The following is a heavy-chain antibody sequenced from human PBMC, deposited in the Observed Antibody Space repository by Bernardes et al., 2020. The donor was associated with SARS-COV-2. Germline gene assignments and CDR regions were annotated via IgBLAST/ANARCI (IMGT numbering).Heavy chain of an antibody. CDR3: AIDASVSSRGYFDL. CDR2: IYHSGAT. CDR1: GGSIGSNNW. Sequence: SETLSLTCAVSGGSIGSNNWWTWVRQPPGKGPEWFGEIYHSGATYYNPSLEGRVTISVDMSKNLFSLTLTSVTAADTAVYYCAIDASVSSRGYFDLWGLGTLATVSS. D-gene: IGHD2-15*01. J-gene: IGHJ4*02. V-gene: IGHV4-4*02.